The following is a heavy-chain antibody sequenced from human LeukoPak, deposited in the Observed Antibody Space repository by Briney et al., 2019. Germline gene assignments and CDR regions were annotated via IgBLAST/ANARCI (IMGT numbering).Heavy chain of an antibody. CDR1: GGTFSSYA. CDR2: IIPIFGTA. Sequence: SVKVSCKASGGTFSSYAISWVRQAPGQGLVWMGRIIPIFGTANYAQKFQGRVTITTDESTSTDYMQLSSLRSEDTAVYYCASQGYSYGYYFDYWGQGTLVTVSS. D-gene: IGHD5-18*01. CDR3: ASQGYSYGYYFDY. J-gene: IGHJ4*02. V-gene: IGHV1-69*05.